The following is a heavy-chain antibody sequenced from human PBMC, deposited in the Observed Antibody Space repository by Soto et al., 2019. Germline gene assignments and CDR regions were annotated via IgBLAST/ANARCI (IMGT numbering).Heavy chain of an antibody. CDR3: ASMSSGWYRPHYYYYGMDV. CDR1: GGSFSGYY. CDR2: INHSGST. V-gene: IGHV4-34*01. D-gene: IGHD6-19*01. J-gene: IGHJ6*02. Sequence: QVQLQQWGAGLLKPSETLSLTCAVYGGSFSGYYWSWIRQPPGKGLEWIGEINHSGSTNYNPSLKSRVTISVDTSKNQFSLKLSSVTAADTAVYYCASMSSGWYRPHYYYYGMDVWGQGTTVTVSS.